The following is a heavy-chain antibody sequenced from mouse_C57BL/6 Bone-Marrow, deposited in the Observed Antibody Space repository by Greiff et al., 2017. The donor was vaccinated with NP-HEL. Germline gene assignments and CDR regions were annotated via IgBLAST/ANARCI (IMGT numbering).Heavy chain of an antibody. J-gene: IGHJ3*01. V-gene: IGHV5-6*01. CDR2: ISSGGSYT. CDR1: GFTFSSYG. CDR3: AMVGYYAAWFAY. Sequence: EVQLVESGGDLVKPGGSLKLSCAASGFTFSSYGMSWVRQTPDKRLEWVATISSGGSYTYYPDSVKGRFTISRDNAKNTLYLQMSSLKSEDTAIYYCAMVGYYAAWFAYWGQGTLVTVSA. D-gene: IGHD2-3*01.